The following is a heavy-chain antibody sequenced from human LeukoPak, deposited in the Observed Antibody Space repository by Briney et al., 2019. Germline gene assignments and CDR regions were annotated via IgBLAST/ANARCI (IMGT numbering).Heavy chain of an antibody. V-gene: IGHV4-59*08. J-gene: IGHJ4*02. D-gene: IGHD6-13*01. CDR3: AGHGRATSGSWYGAFDD. CDR2: IYYSGST. Sequence: SETLSLTCTVSGGSISSYYWSWIRQPPGKGLEWIGYIYYSGSTNYNPSLKSRVTISVDTSKNQFSLNLSSVTAADTAVYYCAGHGRATSGSWYGAFDDWGQGNLVTVSS. CDR1: GGSISSYY.